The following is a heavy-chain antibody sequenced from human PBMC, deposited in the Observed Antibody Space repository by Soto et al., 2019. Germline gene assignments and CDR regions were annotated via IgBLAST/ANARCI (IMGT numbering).Heavy chain of an antibody. CDR3: AVQSPANFDY. CDR1: GGSISSSSYY. J-gene: IGHJ4*02. D-gene: IGHD6-6*01. V-gene: IGHV4-39*01. Sequence: QLQLQESGPGLVKPSETLSLTCTVSGGSISSSSYYWGWIRQPPGKGLEWIGSIYYSVSTYYNPSLKSRVTISVDTSKNQFSLKLSSVTAADTAVYYCAVQSPANFDYWGQGTLVTVSS. CDR2: IYYSVST.